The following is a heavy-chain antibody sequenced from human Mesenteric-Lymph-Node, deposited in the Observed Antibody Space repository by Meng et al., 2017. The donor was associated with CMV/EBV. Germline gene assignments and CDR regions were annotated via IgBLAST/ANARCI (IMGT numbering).Heavy chain of an antibody. CDR1: GYTFTGYY. V-gene: IGHV1-2*02. CDR3: ARDAGELSADY. D-gene: IGHD1-7*01. Sequence: ASVKVSCKASGYTFTGYYMNWVRQAPGQGLEWMGWINPNSGDTSYAQRFQGRITMTRDTSISTAYMDLSRLRSDDMAMYYCARDAGELSADYWGQGTLVTVSS. J-gene: IGHJ4*02. CDR2: INPNSGDT.